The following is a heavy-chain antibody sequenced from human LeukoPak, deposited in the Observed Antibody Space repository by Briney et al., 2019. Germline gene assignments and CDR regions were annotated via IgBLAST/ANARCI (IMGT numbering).Heavy chain of an antibody. D-gene: IGHD3-22*01. CDR1: GFTFSSYS. V-gene: IGHV3-7*01. Sequence: GGSLRLSCAASGFTFSSYSMNWVRQAPGKGLEWVANIKEDGSEKYYVDSVKGRFTVSRDNAKNSLYLQMNSLRVEDTAVYYCARVAGGYSDAFDIWGQGTMVTVSS. CDR3: ARVAGGYSDAFDI. J-gene: IGHJ3*02. CDR2: IKEDGSEK.